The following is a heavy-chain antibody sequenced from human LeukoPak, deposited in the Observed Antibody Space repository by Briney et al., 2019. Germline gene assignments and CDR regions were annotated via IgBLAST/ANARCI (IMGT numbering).Heavy chain of an antibody. CDR1: GGSISSYY. J-gene: IGHJ5*02. CDR2: IYTSGST. Sequence: SETLSLTCTVSGGSISSYYWSWIRQPAGKGLEWIGRIYTSGSTNYNPSLKRRVNMSVATSKNQFSLKLSSVTAADTAVYYCAREVNCSGGSCYSSARPFDPWGQGTLVTVSS. CDR3: AREVNCSGGSCYSSARPFDP. D-gene: IGHD2-15*01. V-gene: IGHV4-4*07.